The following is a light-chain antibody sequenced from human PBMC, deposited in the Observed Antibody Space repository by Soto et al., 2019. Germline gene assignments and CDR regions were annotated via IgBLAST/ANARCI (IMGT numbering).Light chain of an antibody. CDR2: GAS. CDR1: QSVSSN. J-gene: IGKJ2*01. V-gene: IGKV3-15*01. CDR3: QQYNNWYT. Sequence: EIVMTQSPATLSVSPGERATLSCRASQSVSSNLAWYQQKPGQAPRLLIYGASTRATGIPARFSGSGSGTEFTLTISSRQSEDVAVYYCQQYNNWYTFGQGTKLEIK.